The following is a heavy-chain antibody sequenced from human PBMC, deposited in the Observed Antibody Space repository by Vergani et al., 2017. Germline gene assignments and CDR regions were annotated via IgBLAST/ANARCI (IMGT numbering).Heavy chain of an antibody. CDR3: ARRNYGDHDY. CDR2: ISSSSSYI. Sequence: EVQLVESGGGLVKRGGSLRLSCAASGFTFSSYSMNWVRQAPGKGLEWVSSISSSSSYIHYSDSLKGRFTISRDNAKSSLYLQMNSLRAEDTGVYYCARRNYGDHDYWGQGTLVTVSS. CDR1: GFTFSSYS. J-gene: IGHJ4*02. V-gene: IGHV3-21*01. D-gene: IGHD4-17*01.